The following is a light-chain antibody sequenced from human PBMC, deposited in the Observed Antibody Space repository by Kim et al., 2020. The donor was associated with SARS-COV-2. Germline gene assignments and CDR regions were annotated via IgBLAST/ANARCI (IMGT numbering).Light chain of an antibody. Sequence: RRQRVTICCSAHLSSMRSNYLYWYQQHPGPAPNLLIYGNKQRPSGVPDRVSGSRSGASVSLSISGVRSEDEADDYCAAWDDSHWVFGGGTQLTVL. V-gene: IGLV1-47*01. CDR3: AAWDDSHWV. J-gene: IGLJ3*02. CDR1: LSSMRSNY. CDR2: GNK.